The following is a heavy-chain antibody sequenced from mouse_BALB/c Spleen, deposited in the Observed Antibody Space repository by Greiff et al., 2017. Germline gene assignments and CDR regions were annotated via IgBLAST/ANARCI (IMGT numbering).Heavy chain of an antibody. V-gene: IGHV1-18*01. D-gene: IGHD1-1*01. CDR2: INPYNGGT. Sequence: VQLKESGPELVKPGASMKISCKASGYSFTGYTMNWVKQSHGKNLEWIGLINPYNGGTSYNQKFKGKATLTVDKSSSTAYMELLSLTSEDSAVYYCAREDTTVVGGNFDYWGQGTTLTVSS. J-gene: IGHJ2*01. CDR3: AREDTTVVGGNFDY. CDR1: GYSFTGYT.